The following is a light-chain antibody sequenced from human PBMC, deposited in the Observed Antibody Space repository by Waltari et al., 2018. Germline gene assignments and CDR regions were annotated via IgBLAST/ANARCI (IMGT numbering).Light chain of an antibody. CDR3: QTGGHGTWV. Sequence: QLVLTQSPSASASLGASVKFTCTLSSGHSSNIIAWHQQQPEKGPRYLMKVNSDGSPSKGDRIPDRFSGSGSGTERYLTISSVQSEDEADYYCQTGGHGTWVFGGGTKLTGL. CDR1: SGHSSNI. J-gene: IGLJ3*02. V-gene: IGLV4-69*01. CDR2: VNSDGSP.